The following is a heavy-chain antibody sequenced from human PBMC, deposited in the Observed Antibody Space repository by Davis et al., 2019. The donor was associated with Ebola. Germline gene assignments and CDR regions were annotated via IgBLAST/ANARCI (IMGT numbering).Heavy chain of an antibody. CDR3: ARGGDDYSNWWFDP. CDR2: ISAYNGNT. V-gene: IGHV1-18*01. CDR1: GGTFSSYA. D-gene: IGHD4-11*01. J-gene: IGHJ5*02. Sequence: AASVKVSCKASGGTFSSYAISWVRQAPGQGLEWMGWISAYNGNTNYAQKLQGRVTMTTDTSTSTAYMELRSLRSDDTAVYYCARGGDDYSNWWFDPWGQGTLVTVSS.